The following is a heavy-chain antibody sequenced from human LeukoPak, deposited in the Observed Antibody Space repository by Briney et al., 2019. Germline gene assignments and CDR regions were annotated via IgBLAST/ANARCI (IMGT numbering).Heavy chain of an antibody. J-gene: IGHJ4*02. V-gene: IGHV3-23*01. Sequence: PGGSLRLSCAASGFTFSSYAMSWVRQAPGKGLEWVSAISGSGGSTYYADSVKGRFTISRDSSKNTLYLQMNSLRAEDTAVYYCAKDIDYYDSSGALGYWGQGTLVTVSS. CDR2: ISGSGGST. D-gene: IGHD3-22*01. CDR1: GFTFSSYA. CDR3: AKDIDYYDSSGALGY.